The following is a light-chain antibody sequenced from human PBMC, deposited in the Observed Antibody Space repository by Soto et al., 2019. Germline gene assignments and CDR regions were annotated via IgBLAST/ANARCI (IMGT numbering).Light chain of an antibody. J-gene: IGKJ1*01. Sequence: EIVLTQSPATLSASLGERATLSCRASQSVSSNLAWYQQKPVQAPRLLIYGASTRATGIPARFSGSGSGTEFTLTISSLQSEDFALYYCQQSNNWPRAFGEGTKVDIK. V-gene: IGKV3-15*01. CDR2: GAS. CDR1: QSVSSN. CDR3: QQSNNWPRA.